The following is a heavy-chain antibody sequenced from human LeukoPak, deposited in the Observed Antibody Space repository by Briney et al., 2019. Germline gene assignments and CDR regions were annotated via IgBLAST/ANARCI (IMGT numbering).Heavy chain of an antibody. CDR2: INPNSGGT. CDR3: ARVLPAAIPDNWFDP. J-gene: IGHJ5*02. V-gene: IGHV1-2*02. CDR1: GYTFTGYY. Sequence: KPGASVKVSCKASGYTFTGYYMHWVRQAPGQGLEWMGWINPNSGGTNYAQKFQGRVTMTRDTSISTAYMELSRLRSDDTAVYYCARVLPAAIPDNWFDPWGQGTLVTVSS. D-gene: IGHD2-2*02.